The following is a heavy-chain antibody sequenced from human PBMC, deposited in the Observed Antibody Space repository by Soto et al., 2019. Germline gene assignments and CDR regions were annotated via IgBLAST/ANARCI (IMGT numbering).Heavy chain of an antibody. CDR1: GFTFSSYD. V-gene: IGHV3-13*01. D-gene: IGHD1-7*01. CDR2: IGTAGDT. CDR3: ARSITATTHGMDV. Sequence: HPGGSLRLSCAASGFTFSSYDMHWVRQATGKGLEWVSAIGTAGDTYYPGSVKGRFTISRENAKNSLYLQMNSLRAGDTAVYYCARSITATTHGMDVWGQGTTVTVSS. J-gene: IGHJ6*02.